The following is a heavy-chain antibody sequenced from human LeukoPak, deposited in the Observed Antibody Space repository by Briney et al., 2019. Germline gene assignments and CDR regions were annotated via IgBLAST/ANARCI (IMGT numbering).Heavy chain of an antibody. D-gene: IGHD2-15*01. Sequence: SETLSLTCTVSGNSISSGSYYWSWIRQPAGTGLEWIGRIYTSGSTNYNPSLKSRVTISVDTSKNQFSLKLTSVTAADTAVYYCAGGTVSGGSCLFDYWGQGTLVTVSS. CDR3: AGGTVSGGSCLFDY. CDR1: GNSISSGSYY. V-gene: IGHV4-61*02. CDR2: IYTSGST. J-gene: IGHJ4*02.